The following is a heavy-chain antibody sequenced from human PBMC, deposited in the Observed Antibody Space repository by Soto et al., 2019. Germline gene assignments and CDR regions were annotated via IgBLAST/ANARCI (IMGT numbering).Heavy chain of an antibody. Sequence: PGGSLRLSCAASGFTFSSYSMNWVRQAPGKGLEWVSSISSSSSYIYYGDSVKGRFTISRDNAKNSLYLQMNSLRAEDTATYYCARVHYYDSSGFYLWGQGTTVTVSS. V-gene: IGHV3-21*01. CDR1: GFTFSSYS. CDR2: ISSSSSYI. CDR3: ARVHYYDSSGFYL. J-gene: IGHJ6*02. D-gene: IGHD3-22*01.